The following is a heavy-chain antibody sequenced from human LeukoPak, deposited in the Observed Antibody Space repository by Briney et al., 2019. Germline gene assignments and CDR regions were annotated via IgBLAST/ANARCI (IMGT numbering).Heavy chain of an antibody. CDR2: ISGSGGST. V-gene: IGHV3-23*01. D-gene: IGHD4-4*01. CDR1: GFTFSSYA. J-gene: IGHJ6*02. Sequence: PGGSLRLSCAASGFTFSSYAMSWVRQAPGKGLEWVSAISGSGGSTYYADSVKGRFTTSRDNSKNTLYLQMNSLRAEDTAVYYCAKTSGGTVTTRYYYYGMDVWGQGTTVTVSS. CDR3: AKTSGGTVTTRYYYYGMDV.